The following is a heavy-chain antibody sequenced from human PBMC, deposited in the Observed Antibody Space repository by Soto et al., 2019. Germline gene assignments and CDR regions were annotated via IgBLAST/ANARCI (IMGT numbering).Heavy chain of an antibody. CDR3: TRDFSPGGFGELPLAWFDP. CDR2: IRSKAYGGTT. D-gene: IGHD3-10*01. CDR1: GFTFSSYA. V-gene: IGHV3-49*04. J-gene: IGHJ5*02. Sequence: GGSLRLSCAASGFTFSSYAMSWVRQAPGKGLEWVGFIRSKAYGGTTEYAASVKGGFTISRDGSKSIAYLQMNSLKTEDTAVYYCTRDFSPGGFGELPLAWFDPWGQGTLVTVSS.